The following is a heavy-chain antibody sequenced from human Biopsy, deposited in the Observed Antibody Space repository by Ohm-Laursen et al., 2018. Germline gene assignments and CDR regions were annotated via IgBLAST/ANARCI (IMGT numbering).Heavy chain of an antibody. CDR3: AKHGGGWTGDDALHI. CDR2: ISYSGST. CDR1: GGSISGSS. V-gene: IGHV4-59*08. J-gene: IGHJ3*02. Sequence: LSLTCTVSGGSISGSSWSWIRQAPGRGLEWVGYISYSGSTSNNPSLKSRITISVDTSKNQISLKVTSVTAADTAVYYCAKHGGGWTGDDALHIWGQGTMVTVSS. D-gene: IGHD6-19*01.